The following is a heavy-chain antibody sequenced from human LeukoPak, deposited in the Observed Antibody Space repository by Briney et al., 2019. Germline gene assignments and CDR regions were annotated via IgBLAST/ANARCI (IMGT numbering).Heavy chain of an antibody. CDR2: IIPIFGTA. CDR3: AREAGDGGLCY. Sequence: GASVKVSCKASGGTFSSYAIGWVRQAPGQGLEWMGGIIPIFGTANYAQKFQGRVTITTDESTSTAYMELSSLRSEDTAVYYCAREAGDGGLCYWGQGTLVTVSS. D-gene: IGHD7-27*01. J-gene: IGHJ4*02. V-gene: IGHV1-69*05. CDR1: GGTFSSYA.